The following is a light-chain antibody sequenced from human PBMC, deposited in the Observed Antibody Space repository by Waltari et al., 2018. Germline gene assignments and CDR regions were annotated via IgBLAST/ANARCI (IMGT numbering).Light chain of an antibody. V-gene: IGKV1-27*01. Sequence: DIQMTQSPSSLSASVGDRVTITCRASQGISNYLAWYQQTPGKVPKLLIYAASTLQSGVPSRFRVSGSGTDCTLTISSLQPEDVATYYCQKYDSVPFTFGPGTKVDI. CDR3: QKYDSVPFT. CDR1: QGISNY. J-gene: IGKJ3*01. CDR2: AAS.